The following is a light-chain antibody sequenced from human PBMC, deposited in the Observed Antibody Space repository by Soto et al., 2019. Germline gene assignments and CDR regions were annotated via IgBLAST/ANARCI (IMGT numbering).Light chain of an antibody. CDR1: QRVNSDY. CDR2: GAS. V-gene: IGKV3-11*01. Sequence: GLTHRPGGVYLTLGERATLSCRASQRVNSDYLAWFQQKPGQAPRLLIYGASTRTTGIPARFSGSGSEPDFTLTIASLEPADFPVYYCQQRNNWPPITFGPGTRLEI. J-gene: IGKJ5*01. CDR3: QQRNNWPPIT.